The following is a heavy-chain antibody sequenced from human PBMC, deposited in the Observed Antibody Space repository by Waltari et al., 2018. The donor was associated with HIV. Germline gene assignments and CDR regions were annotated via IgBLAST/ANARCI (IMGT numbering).Heavy chain of an antibody. J-gene: IGHJ3*02. CDR1: GGSISSGRSF. Sequence: QVQLQESGPGLVKPSQTLSLTCSVSGGSISSGRSFWSWIRQPAGKGLEWIGRMYTSGSTNYNPSLKSRVTISGDTSKNQLSLKLRSVTAADTAVYYCARERVTTFGVVIVYEGFDIWGQGTKVIVSS. CDR2: MYTSGST. CDR3: ARERVTTFGVVIVYEGFDI. D-gene: IGHD3-3*01. V-gene: IGHV4-61*02.